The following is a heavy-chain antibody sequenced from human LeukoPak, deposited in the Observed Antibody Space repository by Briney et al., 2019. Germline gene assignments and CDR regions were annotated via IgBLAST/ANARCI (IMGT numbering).Heavy chain of an antibody. CDR1: GYTFTSYG. CDR2: ISAYNGNT. V-gene: IGHV1-18*01. D-gene: IGHD3-22*01. CDR3: ARGALMIVVDNWFDP. J-gene: IGHJ5*02. Sequence: ASVKVSCKASGYTFTSYGISWVRQAPGQGLEWMGWISAYNGNTNYAQKFQGRVTMTRDTSISTAYMELSRLRSDDTAVYYCARGALMIVVDNWFDPWGQGTLVTVSS.